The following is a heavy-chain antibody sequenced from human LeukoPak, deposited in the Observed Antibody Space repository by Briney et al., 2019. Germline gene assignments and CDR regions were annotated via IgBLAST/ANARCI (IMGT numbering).Heavy chain of an antibody. V-gene: IGHV4-39*07. J-gene: IGHJ4*02. CDR1: GGSTAGSSFY. CDR2: IYYSGST. CDR3: ARLSKDGYNLPHFLDY. Sequence: SETLSLTCTVSGGSTAGSSFYWGWIRQPPGKGLEWIGTIYYSGSTYYNPSLKSRVTISVDTSKNQFSLKLSSVTAADTAVYYCARLSKDGYNLPHFLDYWGQGTLVTVSS. D-gene: IGHD5-24*01.